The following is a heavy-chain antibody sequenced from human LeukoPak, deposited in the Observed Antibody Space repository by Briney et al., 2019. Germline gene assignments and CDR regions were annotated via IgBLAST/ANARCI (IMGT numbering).Heavy chain of an antibody. CDR1: GYTFTSYG. Sequence: ASVKVSCKASGYTFTSYGISWVRQAPGQGLAWMGWISAYNGNTNYAQKLQGRVTMTTDTSTSTAYMELRSLRSDDTAVYYCARVGTIFGVVIPFDYWGQGSLVTVSS. D-gene: IGHD3-3*01. V-gene: IGHV1-18*01. J-gene: IGHJ4*02. CDR3: ARVGTIFGVVIPFDY. CDR2: ISAYNGNT.